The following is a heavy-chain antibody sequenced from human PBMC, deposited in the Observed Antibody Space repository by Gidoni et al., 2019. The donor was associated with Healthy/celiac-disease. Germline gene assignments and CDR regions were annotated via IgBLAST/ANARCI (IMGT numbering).Heavy chain of an antibody. CDR3: ARDWVDGARPHRGGMDV. CDR1: GFTFSSYG. CDR2: IWYDGSNK. V-gene: IGHV3-33*01. Sequence: QVQLVESGGGVFQPGRSLRLSCAASGFTFSSYGMHWVRQAPGKGLEWVAVIWYDGSNKYYADSVKGRFTISRDNSKNTLYLQMNSLRAEDTAVYYCARDWVDGARPHRGGMDVWGQGTTVTVSS. J-gene: IGHJ6*02. D-gene: IGHD4-17*01.